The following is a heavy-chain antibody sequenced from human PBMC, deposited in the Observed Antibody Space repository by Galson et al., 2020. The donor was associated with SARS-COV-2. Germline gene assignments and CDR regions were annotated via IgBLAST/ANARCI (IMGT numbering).Heavy chain of an antibody. J-gene: IGHJ5*02. CDR1: GYTLTELS. D-gene: IGHD2-2*01. CDR2: FDPEDGET. V-gene: IGHV1-24*01. Sequence: ASVKVSCKVSGYTLTELSMHWVRQAPGKGLEWMGGFDPEDGETIYAQKFQGRVTMTEDTSTDTAYMELSSLRSGDTAGYYCATGPSYCSSTGCHNWFDPWGQGTLVTVSS. CDR3: ATGPSYCSSTGCHNWFDP.